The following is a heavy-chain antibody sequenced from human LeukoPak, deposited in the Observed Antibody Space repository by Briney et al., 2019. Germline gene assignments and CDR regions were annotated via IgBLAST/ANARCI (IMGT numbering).Heavy chain of an antibody. Sequence: GGSLRLSCAASGFTFSNYDMHWVRQATGKGLEWVSVIGTAGDTYYSGSVKGRFTISRENAKNSLYLQMNSLRAGDTAVYYCARGKFRYYYGSGSPLNWYFDLWGRGTLVTVSS. D-gene: IGHD3-10*01. CDR1: GFTFSNYD. CDR3: ARGKFRYYYGSGSPLNWYFDL. J-gene: IGHJ2*01. V-gene: IGHV3-13*01. CDR2: IGTAGDT.